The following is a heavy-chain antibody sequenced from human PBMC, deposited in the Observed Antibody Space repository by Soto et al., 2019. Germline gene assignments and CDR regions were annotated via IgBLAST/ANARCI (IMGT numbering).Heavy chain of an antibody. J-gene: IGHJ6*02. CDR3: SRVGCSNSKCYTRGMDV. CDR1: GGSISGYY. D-gene: IGHD2-2*01. CDR2: IYSDGTT. Sequence: SETLSLTCTVSGGSISGYYWSWVRQPAGKGLEWVGRIYSDGTTNYSPSLKSRVTMSLDTSNDQFSLHLNSVTAAETAVYYCSRVGCSNSKCYTRGMDVWGQGTTV. V-gene: IGHV4-4*07.